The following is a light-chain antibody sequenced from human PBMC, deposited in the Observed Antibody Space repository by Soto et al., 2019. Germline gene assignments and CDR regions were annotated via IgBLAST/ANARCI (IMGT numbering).Light chain of an antibody. CDR2: AAS. J-gene: IGKJ4*01. V-gene: IGKV1-9*01. Sequence: IQLTQSPSSLSASVGDSVTITCRASQDISSHLAWYQQKPGKAPKVLIYAASTLESGIPSRFSGSGSGTDLTLTISSLQAEDFATYYCQQVKSFLPLTFGGGTKVDIK. CDR3: QQVKSFLPLT. CDR1: QDISSH.